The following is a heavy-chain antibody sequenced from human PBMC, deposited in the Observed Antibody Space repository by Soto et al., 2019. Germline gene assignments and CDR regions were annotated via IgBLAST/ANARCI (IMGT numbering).Heavy chain of an antibody. D-gene: IGHD2-2*01. Sequence: SRPTRVNPTQALTLSGTFSGFSLSTSGMCVSWIRQPPGKALAWLALIDWDDDKYYSTSLKTRLTISKDTSKNQEVLTMTNTYSVDTATYYCARLTGCCPNYYYYGM. CDR1: GFSLSTSGMC. CDR2: IDWDDDK. V-gene: IGHV2-70*01. CDR3: ARLTGCCPNYYYYGM. J-gene: IGHJ6*01.